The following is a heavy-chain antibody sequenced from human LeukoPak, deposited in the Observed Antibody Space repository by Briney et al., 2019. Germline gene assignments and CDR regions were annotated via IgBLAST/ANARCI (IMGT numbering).Heavy chain of an antibody. CDR2: ISYDGSNK. V-gene: IGHV3-30*03. Sequence: PGRSLRLSCAASGFTFSSYGMHWVRQAPGKGLEWVAVISYDGSNKYYADSVKGRFTISRDNSKNTLYLQTNSLRAEDTAVYYCAMEDYYDSSGLYHWGQGTLVTVSS. CDR1: GFTFSSYG. D-gene: IGHD3-22*01. CDR3: AMEDYYDSSGLYH. J-gene: IGHJ5*02.